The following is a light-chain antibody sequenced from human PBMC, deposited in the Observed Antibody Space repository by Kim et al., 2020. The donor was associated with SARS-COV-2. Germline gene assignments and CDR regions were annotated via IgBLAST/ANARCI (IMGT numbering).Light chain of an antibody. J-gene: IGLJ1*01. CDR2: GKN. V-gene: IGLV3-19*01. CDR1: SLRSYF. Sequence: LGQTVRITCQGDSLRSYFANWYQQRPGQAPLLVIYGKNNRPSGIPDRFSGSSSGNTASLTITGAQAEDEADYYCNSRKSSGNPYVFGTGTKVTVL. CDR3: NSRKSSGNPYV.